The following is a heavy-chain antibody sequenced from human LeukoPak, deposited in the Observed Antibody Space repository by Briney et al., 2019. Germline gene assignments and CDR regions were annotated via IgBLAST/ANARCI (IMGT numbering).Heavy chain of an antibody. V-gene: IGHV1-2*06. CDR3: ARRYCSGGSGYFRYFDY. J-gene: IGHJ4*02. CDR2: INPNSGGT. CDR1: GYTFTGYY. Sequence: ASVKVSCKASGYTFTGYYMHWLRQAPGQGLEWMGRINPNSGGTNYAQKFQGRVTMTRDTSISTAYMELSRLRSDDTAVDYCARRYCSGGSGYFRYFDYWGQGTLVTVSS. D-gene: IGHD2-15*01.